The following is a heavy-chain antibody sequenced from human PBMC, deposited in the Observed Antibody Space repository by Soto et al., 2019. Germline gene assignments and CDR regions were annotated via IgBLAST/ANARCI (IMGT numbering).Heavy chain of an antibody. CDR2: IYYSGST. V-gene: IGHV4-31*01. CDR1: GGSISSGGYY. J-gene: IGHJ6*02. CDR3: ARACGGDCHYGMDV. Sequence: QVQLQESGPGLVKPSQTLSLTCTVSGGSISSGGYYWTWIRQHPGKGLEWIGYIYYSGSTYYNPSLKSQVTISVDTSTNQSSLKLSSVTAADTAVYYCARACGGDCHYGMDVWGQGTTVTVSS. D-gene: IGHD2-21*02.